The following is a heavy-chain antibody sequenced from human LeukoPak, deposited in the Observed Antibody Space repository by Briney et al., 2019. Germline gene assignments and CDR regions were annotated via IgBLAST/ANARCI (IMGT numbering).Heavy chain of an antibody. J-gene: IGHJ4*02. CDR2: IIPIFGTA. V-gene: IGHV1-69*05. CDR1: GGTFSSYA. D-gene: IGHD3-22*01. Sequence: SVKVSCKASGGTFSSYAISWVRQAPGRGLEWMGRIIPIFGTANYAQKFQGRVTITTDESTSTAYMELSSLRSEDTAVYYCAREGDYYYDSSGYYYFDYWGQGTLVTVSS. CDR3: AREGDYYYDSSGYYYFDY.